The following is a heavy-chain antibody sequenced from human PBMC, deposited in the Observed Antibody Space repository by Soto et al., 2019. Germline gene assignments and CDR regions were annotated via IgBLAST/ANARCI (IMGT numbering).Heavy chain of an antibody. CDR1: GYTFTNYG. D-gene: IGHD1-26*01. J-gene: IGHJ3*02. CDR3: ASSSGSYSLSAFDI. V-gene: IGHV1-18*01. Sequence: ASVKVSCKASGYTFTNYGIGWVRQAPGEGLEWMGWISADNGDTNYAQKFQGRVTMTTDTSTSTAYMELRSLRSDDTAVYYCASSSGSYSLSAFDIWGQGTMVTVS. CDR2: ISADNGDT.